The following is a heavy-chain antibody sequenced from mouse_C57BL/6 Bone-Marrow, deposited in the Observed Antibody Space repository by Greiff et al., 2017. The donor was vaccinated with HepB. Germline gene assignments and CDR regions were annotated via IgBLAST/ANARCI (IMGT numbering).Heavy chain of an antibody. CDR1: GFNIKDDY. J-gene: IGHJ2*01. Sequence: EVKLQESGAELVRPGASVKLSCTASGFNIKDDYMHWVKQRPEQGLEWIGWIDPENGDTEYASKFQGKATITADTSSNTAYLQLSSLTSEDTAVYYCTTPGDLDYWGQGTTLTVSS. D-gene: IGHD3-3*01. CDR3: TTPGDLDY. CDR2: IDPENGDT. V-gene: IGHV14-4*01.